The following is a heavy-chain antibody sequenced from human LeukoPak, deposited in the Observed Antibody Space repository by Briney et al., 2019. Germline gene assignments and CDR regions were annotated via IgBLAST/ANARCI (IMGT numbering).Heavy chain of an antibody. Sequence: SQTLSLTCTVSGGSISSGGYYWSWIRQHPGKGLEWIEYIYYSGSTYYNPSLKSRVTISVDTSKNQFSLKLSSVTAADTAVYYCARAHQHPAAGTPLDYWGQGTLVTVSS. CDR3: ARAHQHPAAGTPLDY. J-gene: IGHJ4*02. CDR1: GGSISSGGYY. D-gene: IGHD6-13*01. CDR2: IYYSGST. V-gene: IGHV4-31*03.